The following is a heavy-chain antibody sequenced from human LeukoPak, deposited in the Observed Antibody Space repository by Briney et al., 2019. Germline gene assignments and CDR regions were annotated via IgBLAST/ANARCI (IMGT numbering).Heavy chain of an antibody. Sequence: ASVKVSCKASGYSFTSYYMHWVRQARGQGLEWMGMINPSVGSTSYAQKFLGRVTMTRDMSTTTVYMELSSLRDEDTAVYYCARGHFYDSSSGYHDTFDMWGQGTMVTVSS. CDR3: ARGHFYDSSSGYHDTFDM. J-gene: IGHJ3*02. D-gene: IGHD3-22*01. CDR2: INPSVGST. V-gene: IGHV1-46*01. CDR1: GYSFTSYY.